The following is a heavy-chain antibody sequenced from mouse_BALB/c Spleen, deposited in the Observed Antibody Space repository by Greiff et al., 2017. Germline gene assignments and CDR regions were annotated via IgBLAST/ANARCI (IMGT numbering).Heavy chain of an antibody. J-gene: IGHJ2*01. V-gene: IGHV14-4*02. CDR1: GFNIKDYY. CDR3: NARYYGFFDY. Sequence: EVQLQQPGAELVRSGASVKLSCTASGFNIKDYYMHWVKQRPEQGLEWIGWIDPENGDTEYAPKFQGKATMTADTSSNTAYLQLSSLTSEDTAVYYCNARYYGFFDYWGQGTTLTVSS. CDR2: IDPENGDT. D-gene: IGHD1-2*01.